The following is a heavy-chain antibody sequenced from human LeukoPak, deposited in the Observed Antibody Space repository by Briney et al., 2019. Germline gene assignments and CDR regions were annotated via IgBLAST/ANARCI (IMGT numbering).Heavy chain of an antibody. CDR1: GYTFTSYG. D-gene: IGHD6-13*01. Sequence: ASVKVSCKASGYTFTSYGISWVRQAPGQGLEWMGWISAYNGNTNYAQKLQGRVTMTTDTSTSTAYMELRSLRPDDTAVYYCARDPTPRTYSRGPYYYYYGMDVWGKGTTVTVSS. V-gene: IGHV1-18*04. CDR3: ARDPTPRTYSRGPYYYYYGMDV. J-gene: IGHJ6*04. CDR2: ISAYNGNT.